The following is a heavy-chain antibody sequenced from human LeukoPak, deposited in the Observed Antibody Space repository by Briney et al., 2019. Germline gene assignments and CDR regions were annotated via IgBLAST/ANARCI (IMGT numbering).Heavy chain of an antibody. V-gene: IGHV3-48*02. Sequence: GGFLRLSCAASGFVFSSYSMNWVRQAPGKGLEWLSYISISSTTIYYADSVRGRFTISRDNAKNSLYLQMNSLRDEDTAVYYCARDAGSINWYGPESLDYWGQGTLVTVSS. CDR1: GFVFSSYS. CDR3: ARDAGSINWYGPESLDY. D-gene: IGHD6-13*01. J-gene: IGHJ4*02. CDR2: ISISSTTI.